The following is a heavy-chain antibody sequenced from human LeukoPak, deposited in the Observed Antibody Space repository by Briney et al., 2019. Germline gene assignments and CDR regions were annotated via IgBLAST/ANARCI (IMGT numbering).Heavy chain of an antibody. CDR2: INHSGST. CDR3: ARFYCSSTSCYLDY. Sequence: SETLSLTCTVSGGSISSYYWSWIRQPPGKGLEWIGEINHSGSTNYNPSLKSRVTISVDTSKNQFSLKLSSVTAADTAVYYCARFYCSSTSCYLDYWGQGTLVTVSS. D-gene: IGHD2-2*01. CDR1: GGSISSYY. V-gene: IGHV4-34*01. J-gene: IGHJ4*02.